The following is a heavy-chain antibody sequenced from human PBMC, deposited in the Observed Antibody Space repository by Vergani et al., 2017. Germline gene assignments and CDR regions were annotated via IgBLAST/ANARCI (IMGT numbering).Heavy chain of an antibody. CDR2: ITSDDTI. V-gene: IGHV3-11*04. CDR3: ATKSCGTPGCQIGYFRE. Sequence: QVQLVESGGGLVKPGGSLRLSCAASGFTFSDYYMTWIRQAPGKGLERVSYITSDDTIYYADSVKGRFTISRDNSKSTLYLQMNSLRTEDTAVYYCATKSCGTPGCQIGYFREWGQGTLVTVSS. CDR1: GFTFSDYY. J-gene: IGHJ1*01. D-gene: IGHD1-1*01.